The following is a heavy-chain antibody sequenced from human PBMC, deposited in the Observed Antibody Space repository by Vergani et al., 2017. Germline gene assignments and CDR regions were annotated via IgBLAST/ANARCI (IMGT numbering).Heavy chain of an antibody. V-gene: IGHV3-21*01. D-gene: IGHD6-13*01. CDR3: ARDLGLEDLGVGIAAAVPHYYYGMDV. CDR1: GFTFSSYS. J-gene: IGHJ6*02. Sequence: EVQLVESGGGLVKPGGSLRLSCAASGFTFSSYSMNWVRQAPGKGLEWVSSISSSSSYIYYADSVKGRFTISRDNAKNSLYLQMNSLRAEDTAVYYCARDLGLEDLGVGIAAAVPHYYYGMDVWGQ. CDR2: ISSSSSYI.